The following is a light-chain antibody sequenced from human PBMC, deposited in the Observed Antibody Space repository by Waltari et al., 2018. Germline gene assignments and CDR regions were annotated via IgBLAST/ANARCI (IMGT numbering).Light chain of an antibody. J-gene: IGLJ7*01. V-gene: IGLV1-51*02. Sequence: QSVLTQPPSVSAAPGQRVTISCSGGHSNIGNNYVSWYRQFPGTAPKLLIYEDSERPSGCPGRFSGSKSGTSATLDITGLQAGDEADYYCGTWDSSLSGAVFGGGTHLTVL. CDR3: GTWDSSLSGAV. CDR2: EDS. CDR1: HSNIGNNY.